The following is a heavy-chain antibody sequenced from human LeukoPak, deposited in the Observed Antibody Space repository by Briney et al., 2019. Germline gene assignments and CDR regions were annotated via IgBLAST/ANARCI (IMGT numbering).Heavy chain of an antibody. J-gene: IGHJ5*02. CDR2: VYHSGST. CDR3: ARGVTMIGRLRFDP. D-gene: IGHD3-22*01. V-gene: IGHV4-38-2*02. Sequence: SETLSLTCTVSGYSISASSGYYWGWIRQPPGKGLEWIGSVYHSGSTYYNPSLRSRVTISVDTSKNQFSLKLSSVTAADTAVYYCARGVTMIGRLRFDPWGQGTLVTVSS. CDR1: GYSISASSGYY.